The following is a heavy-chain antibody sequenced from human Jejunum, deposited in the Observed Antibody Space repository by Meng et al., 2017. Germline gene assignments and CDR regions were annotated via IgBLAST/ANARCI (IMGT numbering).Heavy chain of an antibody. CDR3: ARESADGGSFDF. J-gene: IGHJ4*02. CDR1: GYSLY. Sequence: QVQLVQSGAEVKKPGASVTVSCKASGYSLYIHWVRLRPGEGLKWMGRINPRTGDTKSAQSFQGRVTMTRDTSTSTFSMDLSSLTTDDSAVYFCARESADGGSFDFWGQGTLVTVSS. D-gene: IGHD2-15*01. V-gene: IGHV1-2*06. CDR2: INPRTGDT.